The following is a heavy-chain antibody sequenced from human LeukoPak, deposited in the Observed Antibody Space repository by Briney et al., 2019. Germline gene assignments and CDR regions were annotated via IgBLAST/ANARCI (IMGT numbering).Heavy chain of an antibody. CDR3: AREVWCSGGSCYGNWFDP. D-gene: IGHD2-15*01. CDR2: IYYSGST. Sequence: SETLSLTCTVSGGFISSYYWSWIRQPPGKGLEWIGYIYYSGSTNYNPSLKSRVTISVDTSKNQFSLKLSSVTAADTAVYYCAREVWCSGGSCYGNWFDPWGQGTLVTVSS. J-gene: IGHJ5*02. CDR1: GGFISSYY. V-gene: IGHV4-59*01.